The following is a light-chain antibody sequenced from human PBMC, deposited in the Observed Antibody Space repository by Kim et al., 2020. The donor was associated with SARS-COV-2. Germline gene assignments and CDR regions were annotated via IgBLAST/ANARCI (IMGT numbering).Light chain of an antibody. CDR3: QQYDNLSPIT. Sequence: SVGDVITTTCPAHVDINKYVGNYQQKPRKPPTLLIFDASNLRTVVPSRFSGSGSGTDFSFTISSLQPQDIGTYYCQQYDNLSPITFGQGARLEIK. CDR2: DAS. J-gene: IGKJ5*01. V-gene: IGKV1-33*01. CDR1: VDINKY.